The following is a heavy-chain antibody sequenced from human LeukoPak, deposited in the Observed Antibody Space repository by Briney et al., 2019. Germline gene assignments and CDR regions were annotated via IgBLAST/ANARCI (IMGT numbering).Heavy chain of an antibody. CDR3: ARLQGLQPLIPSGDNWFDP. J-gene: IGHJ5*02. CDR1: GYSFTSYW. D-gene: IGHD3-10*01. CDR2: IYPGDSDI. V-gene: IGHV5-51*01. Sequence: GESLKISCKGSGYSFTSYWIGWVRQMPGKGLEWMGIIYPGDSDIRYSPSFQGQVTLSADKSISSAYLQWSSLKASDTAMYYCARLQGLQPLIPSGDNWFDPWGQGTLVTVSS.